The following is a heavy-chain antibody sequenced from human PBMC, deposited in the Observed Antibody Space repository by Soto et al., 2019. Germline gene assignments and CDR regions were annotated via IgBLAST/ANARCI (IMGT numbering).Heavy chain of an antibody. CDR2: IYYDGST. D-gene: IGHD1-1*01. Sequence: KPSETLSLTCSVSGGSITTSSYNWDWIRQPPGKGLEWIGTIYYDGSTSYNPSLKSQVTISVDTSKNHFALKVNSVTAADTAVYYCPRLYGNAFDVWGRGTVVTVSS. CDR3: PRLYGNAFDV. J-gene: IGHJ3*01. V-gene: IGHV4-39*02. CDR1: GGSITTSSYN.